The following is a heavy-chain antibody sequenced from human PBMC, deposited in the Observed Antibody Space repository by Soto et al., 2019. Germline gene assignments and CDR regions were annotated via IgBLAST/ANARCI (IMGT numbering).Heavy chain of an antibody. V-gene: IGHV3-48*02. J-gene: IGHJ6*01. D-gene: IGHD3-9*01. CDR1: GFSLANYP. Sequence: GVSLRLSCVASGFSLANYPMNWVRQTPGNGLEWISYSSPRGDTIYYADSVEGRFTISRDNARNSLSLHMSSLRDEDSALYYCAKGPHTNVGWPYYFESWGQGVTVTVSS. CDR3: AKGPHTNVGWPYYFES. CDR2: SSPRGDTI.